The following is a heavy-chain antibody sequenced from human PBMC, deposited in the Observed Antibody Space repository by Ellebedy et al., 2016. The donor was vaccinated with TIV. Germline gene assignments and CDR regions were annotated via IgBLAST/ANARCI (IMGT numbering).Heavy chain of an antibody. J-gene: IGHJ4*02. CDR1: GYTFTGYY. V-gene: IGHV1-2*02. CDR3: ARDSGYSGYPPEVTFDY. CDR2: INPNSGVT. Sequence: ASVKVSCKASGYTFTGYYMHWVRQAPGQGLEWMGWINPNSGVTNYAQKFQGRVTMTRDTSISTAYMELSRLRSDDTAVYYCARDSGYSGYPPEVTFDYWGQGTLVTVSS. D-gene: IGHD5-12*01.